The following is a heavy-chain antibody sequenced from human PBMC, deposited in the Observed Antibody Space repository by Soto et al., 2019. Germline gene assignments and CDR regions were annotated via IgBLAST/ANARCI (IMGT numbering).Heavy chain of an antibody. CDR1: GVSISSGGYY. CDR3: ARERGLIDY. Sequence: SETLSLTCTVSGVSISSGGYYWSWIRQHPGGGLERVGYIYSSGGTYYNPSLKSRLTISIDTSQNHFFLLLTSVTAADTAVYYCARERGLIDYWGQGTLVTVSS. D-gene: IGHD3-22*01. J-gene: IGHJ4*02. CDR2: IYSSGGT. V-gene: IGHV4-31*03.